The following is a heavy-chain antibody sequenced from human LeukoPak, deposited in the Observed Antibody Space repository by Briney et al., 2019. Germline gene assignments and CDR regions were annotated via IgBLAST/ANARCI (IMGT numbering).Heavy chain of an antibody. CDR1: GFTFTNYG. V-gene: IGHV3-48*02. CDR3: ATADRGAFDI. Sequence: GGSLRLSCAASGFTFTNYGMNWVRQAPGRGLEWVSYISSTTSTIYFADSVKGRFTISRDNAGNSLYLQMNSLRDEDTAVYYCATADRGAFDIWGQGTMVIVSS. CDR2: ISSTTSTI. J-gene: IGHJ3*02.